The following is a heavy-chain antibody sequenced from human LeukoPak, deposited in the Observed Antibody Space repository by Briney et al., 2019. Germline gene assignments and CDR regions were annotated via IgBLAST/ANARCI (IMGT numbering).Heavy chain of an antibody. CDR3: AKWAAPDCGGDCSSDY. J-gene: IGHJ4*02. Sequence: PGGSLRLYCAASGFTFSSYGMHWVRQAPGKGLEWVAFIRYDGSNKYYADSVKGRFTISRDNSKNTLYLQMNSLRAEDTAVYYCAKWAAPDCGGDCSSDYWGQGTLVTVSS. D-gene: IGHD2-21*01. V-gene: IGHV3-30*02. CDR2: IRYDGSNK. CDR1: GFTFSSYG.